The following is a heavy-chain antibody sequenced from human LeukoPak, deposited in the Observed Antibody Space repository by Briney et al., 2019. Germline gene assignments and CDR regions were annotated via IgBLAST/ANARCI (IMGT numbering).Heavy chain of an antibody. CDR1: GFTFSIYW. Sequence: PGGSLRLSCAASGFTFSIYWMSWVRQAPGKGLEWVANIKQAGSEKYYVDSVKGRFTISRDNAKNSLYLQMNSLRAEDTAVYYCARDVDSDYWGQGTLVTVSS. CDR2: IKQAGSEK. J-gene: IGHJ4*02. D-gene: IGHD5-12*01. V-gene: IGHV3-7*01. CDR3: ARDVDSDY.